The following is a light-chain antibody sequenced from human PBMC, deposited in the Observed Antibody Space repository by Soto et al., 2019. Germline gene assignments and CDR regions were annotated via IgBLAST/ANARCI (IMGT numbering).Light chain of an antibody. CDR1: QSIGSY. CDR2: AAS. Sequence: DIQMTQSPSSLSASVGDRVTITCRASQSIGSYTNWYQQKAGKAPKLLIYAASSLQSGVPSRFSGSGSGTDFSLTINSLQPEDFATYFCQQTYSAPHTCGQGTNLEIK. J-gene: IGKJ2*01. V-gene: IGKV1-39*01. CDR3: QQTYSAPHT.